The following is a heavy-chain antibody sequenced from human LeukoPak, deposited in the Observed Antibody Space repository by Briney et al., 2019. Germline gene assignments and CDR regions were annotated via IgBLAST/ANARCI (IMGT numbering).Heavy chain of an antibody. Sequence: GGSLRLSCAASGFTFGSYWMHWVRQAPGKGLVWVSRINSDGSSTSYADSVKGRFTISRDNAKDTLYLQMNSLRAEDTAVYYCARKALDYYDSSGYLDYWGQGTLVTVSS. CDR1: GFTFGSYW. V-gene: IGHV3-74*01. D-gene: IGHD3-22*01. CDR3: ARKALDYYDSSGYLDY. J-gene: IGHJ4*02. CDR2: INSDGSST.